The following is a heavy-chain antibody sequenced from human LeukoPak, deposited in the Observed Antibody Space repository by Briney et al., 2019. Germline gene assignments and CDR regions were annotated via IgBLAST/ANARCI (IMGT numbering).Heavy chain of an antibody. CDR3: ARGAEDLYYDFWSGFERPNAFDI. J-gene: IGHJ3*02. V-gene: IGHV3-66*01. Sequence: RRSLTPSCAASGFTATIYWMSWVSQAPGNGLEWESVIYSGGNTYYADSVRGRFTISRDNSKNTPYLQMNSLRGEDTAVYYCARGAEDLYYDFWSGFERPNAFDIWGQGTMVTVSS. D-gene: IGHD3-3*01. CDR1: GFTATIYW. CDR2: IYSGGNT.